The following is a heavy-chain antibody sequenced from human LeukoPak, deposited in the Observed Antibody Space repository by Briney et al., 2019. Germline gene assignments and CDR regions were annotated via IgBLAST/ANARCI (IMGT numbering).Heavy chain of an antibody. V-gene: IGHV4-38-2*02. D-gene: IGHD4-17*01. CDR2: IYHSGST. J-gene: IGHJ3*02. Sequence: SETLSLTCTVSGYSISSGYYWGWIRQPPRKGLEWIGSIYHSGSTYYTPSLKSRVTISVDTPKNQFSLKLSSVTAADTAVYYCARGGYGDYGPDAFDIWGQGTMVTVSS. CDR1: GYSISSGYY. CDR3: ARGGYGDYGPDAFDI.